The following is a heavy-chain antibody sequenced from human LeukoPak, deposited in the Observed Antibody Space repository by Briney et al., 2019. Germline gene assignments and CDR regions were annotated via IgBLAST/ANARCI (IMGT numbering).Heavy chain of an antibody. J-gene: IGHJ5*02. CDR1: GFTFSSYS. CDR2: ISSSSSYI. CDR3: ARSSIGGNWNDGDWFDP. D-gene: IGHD1-1*01. V-gene: IGHV3-21*01. Sequence: GGSLRLSCAASGFTFSSYSMNWVRQAPGKGLEWVSSISSSSSYIYYADSVKGRFTISRDNAKNSLYLQMNSLRAEDTAVYYCARSSIGGNWNDGDWFDPWGQGTLVTVSS.